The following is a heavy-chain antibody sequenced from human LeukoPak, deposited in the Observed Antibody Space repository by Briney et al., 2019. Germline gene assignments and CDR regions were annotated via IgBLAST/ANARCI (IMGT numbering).Heavy chain of an antibody. J-gene: IGHJ4*02. CDR3: ARSRVWSDYWGYFDC. V-gene: IGHV4-59*01. CDR1: GSSIRSYY. D-gene: IGHD3-3*01. Sequence: SETLSLTCTVSGSSIRSYYWSWVRQPPGKGLEWIGYIYHSGSTNYNPSLKSRVNLSVDKAKNQISLKMSSVTAADTAVYYCARSRVWSDYWGYFDCWGQGILVTVSS. CDR2: IYHSGST.